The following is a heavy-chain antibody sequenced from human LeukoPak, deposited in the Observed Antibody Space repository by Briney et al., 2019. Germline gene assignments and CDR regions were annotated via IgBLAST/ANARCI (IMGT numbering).Heavy chain of an antibody. D-gene: IGHD6-19*01. CDR1: GGSISSYY. CDR3: VRVYSSGSVDY. V-gene: IGHV4-59*01. CDR2: IYYSGST. Sequence: SETLSLTCTVSGGSISSYYWSWIRQPPGKGLEWIGYIYYSGSTNYNPSLKSRVTISVDTSKNQFSLKLSSVTAADTAVYYCVRVYSSGSVDYWGQGTLVTVSS. J-gene: IGHJ4*02.